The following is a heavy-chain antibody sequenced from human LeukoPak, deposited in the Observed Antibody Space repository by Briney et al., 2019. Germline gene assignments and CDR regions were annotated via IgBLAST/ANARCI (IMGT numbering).Heavy chain of an antibody. CDR2: ISSRSDYI. D-gene: IGHD3-10*01. Sequence: GGSLRLSCAASGFTLSTYTMSWVRQAPGKGLEWVSSISSRSDYIYYANSVKDRFTISRDNAKNSLFLQMNSLRAEGTAVYHCARDTRSSYSYYGMDVWGQGTTVTVSS. V-gene: IGHV3-21*01. CDR3: ARDTRSSYSYYGMDV. CDR1: GFTLSTYT. J-gene: IGHJ6*02.